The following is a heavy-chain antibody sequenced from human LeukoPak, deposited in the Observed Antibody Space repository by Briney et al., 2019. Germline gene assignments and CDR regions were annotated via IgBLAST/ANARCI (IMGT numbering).Heavy chain of an antibody. CDR1: GFIFSSAW. V-gene: IGHV3-15*01. J-gene: IGHJ4*02. CDR2: IKNKTNGGTT. CDR3: ARGFCSSTSCYQGPFDF. Sequence: GGSLRLSCAASGFIFSSAWMTWVRQAPGKGLEWVGHIKNKTNGGTTDYAAPVKGRFIISRDDSKNTLYLQMNSLRAEDTAVYYCARGFCSSTSCYQGPFDFWGQGTLVTVSS. D-gene: IGHD2-2*01.